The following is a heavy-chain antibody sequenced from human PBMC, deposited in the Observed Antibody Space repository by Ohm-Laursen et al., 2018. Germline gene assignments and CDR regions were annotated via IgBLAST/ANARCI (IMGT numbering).Heavy chain of an antibody. CDR1: GFTFSDFY. Sequence: SLRLSCAASGFTFSDFYMSWVRQAPGKGLEWVSYISASTTTIYYADSVKGRFTISRDNSKNSLFLQMDSLRAEDTAVYYCGRWNDYWGQGTLATVSS. CDR2: ISASTTTI. J-gene: IGHJ4*02. D-gene: IGHD1-1*01. V-gene: IGHV3-11*01. CDR3: GRWNDY.